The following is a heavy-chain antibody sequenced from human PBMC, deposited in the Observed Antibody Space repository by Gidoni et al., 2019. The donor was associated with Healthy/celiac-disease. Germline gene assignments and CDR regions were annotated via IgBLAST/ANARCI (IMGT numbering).Heavy chain of an antibody. V-gene: IGHV4-34*01. CDR2: LNHIAST. J-gene: IGHJ4*02. Sequence: QVQLQQWGAGLLKHSATLSLTCAVYGGSLSGYYWSWIRQPPGKGLECIGELNHIASTNYNPSRKSRVPISVDTSKNQFSLKLSSVTAADTAVYYCARGTYYYGSGSYYNWGQGTLVTVSS. D-gene: IGHD3-10*01. CDR1: GGSLSGYY. CDR3: ARGTYYYGSGSYYN.